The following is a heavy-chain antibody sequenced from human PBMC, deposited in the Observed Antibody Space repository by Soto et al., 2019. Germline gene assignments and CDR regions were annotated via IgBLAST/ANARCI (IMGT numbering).Heavy chain of an antibody. V-gene: IGHV3-43*01. CDR1: GFRFDDYN. CDR3: ARETLSFGSALDV. D-gene: IGHD3-3*01. CDR2: ITWNGGNT. Sequence: QSGGSLRLSCAASGFRFDDYNIHWVRQAPGKGLEWVSLITWNGGNTYYADSVKGRFTISRDGTTESVSLQMTSLKRADTGLYYCARETLSFGSALDVWGQGTMVTVSS. J-gene: IGHJ6*02.